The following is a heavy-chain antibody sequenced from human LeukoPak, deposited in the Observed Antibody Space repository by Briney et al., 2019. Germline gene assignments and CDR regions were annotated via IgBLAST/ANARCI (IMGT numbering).Heavy chain of an antibody. Sequence: GGSMRPSCAASGFTSIPSELNWVRQAPGKGLEWISYISHTGSLIYYADSVKGRFTISRDNANNFLYLQMDSLRVEDTGIYYCSSYCSEGTCYGYCHQWGQGTLVSVSS. CDR2: ISHTGSLI. D-gene: IGHD2-15*01. V-gene: IGHV3-48*03. CDR1: GFTSIPSE. J-gene: IGHJ1*01. CDR3: SSYCSEGTCYGYCHQ.